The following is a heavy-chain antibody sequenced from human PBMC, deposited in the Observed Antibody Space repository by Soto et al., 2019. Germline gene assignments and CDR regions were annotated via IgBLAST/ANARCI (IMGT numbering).Heavy chain of an antibody. D-gene: IGHD3-22*01. Sequence: GGSLRLSCAASGFTFSNAWMNWVRQAPGKGLEWVGRIKSKTDGGTTDYAAPVKGRFTISRDDSKNTLYLQMNSLKTEDTAVYYCTTSLDSSGYGNYYYYGMDVWGQGTTVTVSS. J-gene: IGHJ6*02. CDR2: IKSKTDGGTT. CDR3: TTSLDSSGYGNYYYYGMDV. CDR1: GFTFSNAW. V-gene: IGHV3-15*07.